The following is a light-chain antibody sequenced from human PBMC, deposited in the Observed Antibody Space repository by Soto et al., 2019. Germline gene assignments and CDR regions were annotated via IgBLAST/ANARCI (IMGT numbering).Light chain of an antibody. CDR3: QQYNSYSST. CDR2: DAS. Sequence: DIQMTQSPSTLSESVGHRVTITCRASQTISNWLAWYQQNPGKAPNLXIYDASSLESGVPSRFSGSGSGTEFTLTISSLQPDDFATYYCQQYNSYSSTFGQGTKVDIK. J-gene: IGKJ1*01. V-gene: IGKV1-5*01. CDR1: QTISNW.